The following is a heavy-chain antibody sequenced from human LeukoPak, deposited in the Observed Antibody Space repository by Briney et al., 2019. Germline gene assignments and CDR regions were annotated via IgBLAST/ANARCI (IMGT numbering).Heavy chain of an antibody. J-gene: IGHJ6*02. V-gene: IGHV3-30-3*01. CDR3: ARDLGGAHAYGMDV. CDR1: GFTFSSYA. CDR2: ISYDGSNK. Sequence: GGSLRLSCAASGFTFSSYAMHWVRQAPGKGLEWVAVISYDGSNKYYADSVKGRFTISSDNSKNTLYLQMNSLRAEDTAVYYCARDLGGAHAYGMDVWGQGTTVTVSS.